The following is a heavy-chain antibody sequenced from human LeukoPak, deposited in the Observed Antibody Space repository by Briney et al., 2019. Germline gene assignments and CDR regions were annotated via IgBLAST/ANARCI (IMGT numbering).Heavy chain of an antibody. Sequence: GGSLRLSCAASGFDFSRITMNWVRQAQGKELEWISYISSRTGTIYYADSVKGRFTVSRDDAKNSLYLQMNSLRAEDTAVYYCARARVLGGGENFDYWGQGTLVTVSS. V-gene: IGHV3-48*04. D-gene: IGHD1-26*01. CDR1: GFDFSRIT. CDR2: ISSRTGTI. J-gene: IGHJ4*02. CDR3: ARARVLGGGENFDY.